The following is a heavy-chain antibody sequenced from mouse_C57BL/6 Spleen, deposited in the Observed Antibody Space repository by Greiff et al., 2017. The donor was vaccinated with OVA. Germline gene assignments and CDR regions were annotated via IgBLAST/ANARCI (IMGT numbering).Heavy chain of an antibody. Sequence: VHLVESGPELVKPGASVTISCTASGYAFSSSWMHWVKQRPGKGLEWIGRIYPGGGDTNYTGKFKGQATLTADKSSITTYMQLSSLTSADSAVYFCARYGTLYYFDYWGQGTTLTVSA. D-gene: IGHD1-1*02. J-gene: IGHJ2*01. V-gene: IGHV1-82*01. CDR3: ARYGTLYYFDY. CDR2: IYPGGGDT. CDR1: GYAFSSSW.